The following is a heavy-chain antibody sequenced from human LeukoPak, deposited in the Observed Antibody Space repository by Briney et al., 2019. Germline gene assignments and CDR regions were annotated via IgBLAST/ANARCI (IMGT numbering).Heavy chain of an antibody. D-gene: IGHD3-22*01. CDR2: ISGSGDIT. V-gene: IGHV3-23*01. J-gene: IGHJ4*02. Sequence: GGSLRLSCAASGFTFSSYAMSWVRQAPGKGLEWVSAISGSGDITYYADSVKGRFTISRDNSKKTLYLQMNSLRAEDTAVYYCAKAGDYYDSSGYFDYWGQGTLVTVSS. CDR1: GFTFSSYA. CDR3: AKAGDYYDSSGYFDY.